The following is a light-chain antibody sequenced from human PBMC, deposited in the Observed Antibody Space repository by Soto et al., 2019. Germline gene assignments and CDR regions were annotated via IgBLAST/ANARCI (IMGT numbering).Light chain of an antibody. J-gene: IGKJ4*01. CDR1: QSVRSTY. Sequence: EIVMTQSPVTLSVSPGERATLSCRASQSVRSTYLAWYQQKPGQAPRLLIFGVSNRAAGIPARFSGSGSGTEFPLTLSSLQSEDLAVYYCQQHGDWPLTFSGGTKVEIK. CDR2: GVS. V-gene: IGKV3-15*01. CDR3: QQHGDWPLT.